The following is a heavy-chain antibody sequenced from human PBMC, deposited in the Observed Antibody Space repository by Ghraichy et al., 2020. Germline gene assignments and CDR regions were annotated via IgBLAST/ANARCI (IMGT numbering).Heavy chain of an antibody. V-gene: IGHV3-30*02. CDR3: AKDHGGVIDYYYYMDV. Sequence: GGSLRLSCAASGFTFSSYGMHWVRQAPGKGLEWVAFIRYDGSNKYYADSVKGRFTISRDNSKNTLYLQMNSLRAEDTAVYYCAKDHGGVIDYYYYMDVWGKGTTVTVSS. J-gene: IGHJ6*03. CDR2: IRYDGSNK. D-gene: IGHD3-16*02. CDR1: GFTFSSYG.